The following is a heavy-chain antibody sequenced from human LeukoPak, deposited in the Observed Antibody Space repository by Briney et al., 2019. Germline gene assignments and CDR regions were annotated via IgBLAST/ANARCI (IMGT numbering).Heavy chain of an antibody. CDR3: ARGYSNYGYAFDI. D-gene: IGHD4-11*01. Sequence: GGSLRLSCAASEVTFSTYTMTWVRQAPGKGLEWVSSISGSGNYIYYADSLKGRFTISRDNANNLLFLQMSSLRAEDTAVYYCARGYSNYGYAFDIWGQGTMVTVSS. CDR2: ISGSGNYI. CDR1: EVTFSTYT. V-gene: IGHV3-21*06. J-gene: IGHJ3*02.